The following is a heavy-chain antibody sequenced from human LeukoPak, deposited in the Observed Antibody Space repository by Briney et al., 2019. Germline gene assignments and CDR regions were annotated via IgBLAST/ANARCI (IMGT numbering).Heavy chain of an antibody. Sequence: PSETLSLTCTVSGGSVSSGSYYWSWIRQPPGKGLEWIGYIYYSGSTNYNPSLKSRVTISVDTSKNQFSLKLSSVTAADTAVYYCARDLGGATYFDYWGQGTLVTVSS. CDR1: GGSVSSGSYY. D-gene: IGHD1-26*01. CDR3: ARDLGGATYFDY. V-gene: IGHV4-61*01. CDR2: IYYSGST. J-gene: IGHJ4*02.